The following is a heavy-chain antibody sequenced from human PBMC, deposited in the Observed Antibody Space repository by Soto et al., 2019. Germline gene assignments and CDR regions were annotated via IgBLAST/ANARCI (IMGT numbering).Heavy chain of an antibody. CDR1: GGSISSYY. CDR3: ARVYGPEGWETIYGMDV. J-gene: IGHJ6*02. D-gene: IGHD3-10*01. V-gene: IGHV4-59*01. CDR2: IYYSGST. Sequence: PSETLSLTCTVSGGSISSYYWSWIRQPPGKGLEWIGYIYYSGSTNYNPSLKSRVTISVDTSKNQFSLKLSSVTAADTAVYYCARVYGPEGWETIYGMDVWGQGTTVTVSS.